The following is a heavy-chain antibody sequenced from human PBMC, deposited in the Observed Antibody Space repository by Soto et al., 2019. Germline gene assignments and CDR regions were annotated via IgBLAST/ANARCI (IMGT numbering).Heavy chain of an antibody. V-gene: IGHV4-4*07. CDR2: IYTSRTT. Sequence: SETLSLTCSVSGVSTSIYYWTWIRQSAGKGLEWIGRIYTSRTTHYNPSLNSRVTMSVDTSRNQFSLKLSSVTATDTALYYCENTPAARGAFDVWGQGTMVTVSS. CDR3: ENTPAARGAFDV. J-gene: IGHJ3*01. D-gene: IGHD2-15*01. CDR1: GVSTSIYY.